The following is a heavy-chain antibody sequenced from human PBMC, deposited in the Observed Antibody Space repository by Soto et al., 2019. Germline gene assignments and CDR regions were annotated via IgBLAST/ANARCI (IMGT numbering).Heavy chain of an antibody. CDR2: IWYDGSNK. J-gene: IGHJ6*03. V-gene: IGHV3-33*01. Sequence: GGSLRLSCAASGFTFSSYGMHWVRQAPGKGLEWVAVIWYDGSNKYYADSVKGRFTISRDNSKNTLYLQMNSLRAEDTAVYYCARDPKGSAAAGTGGTYYYYMDVWGKGTTVTVSS. D-gene: IGHD6-13*01. CDR1: GFTFSSYG. CDR3: ARDPKGSAAAGTGGTYYYYMDV.